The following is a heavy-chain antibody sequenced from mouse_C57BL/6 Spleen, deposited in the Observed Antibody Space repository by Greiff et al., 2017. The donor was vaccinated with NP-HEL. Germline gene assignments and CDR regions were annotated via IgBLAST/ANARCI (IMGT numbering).Heavy chain of an antibody. J-gene: IGHJ1*03. D-gene: IGHD2-4*01. CDR1: GYTFTSYW. CDR2: IDPNSGGT. V-gene: IGHV1-72*01. Sequence: QVQLKQPGAGLVKPGASVKLSCKASGYTFTSYWMHWVKQRPGRGLEWIGRIDPNSGGTKYNEKFKSKATLTVDKPSSTAYMQLSSLTSKDSAVYYCAIYYDYDWYFDVWGTGTTVTVSS. CDR3: AIYYDYDWYFDV.